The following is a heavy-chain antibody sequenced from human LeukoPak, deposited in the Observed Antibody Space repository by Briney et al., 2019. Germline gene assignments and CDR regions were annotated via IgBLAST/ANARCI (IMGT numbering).Heavy chain of an antibody. Sequence: ASVKVSCKASGFPFTSYFLHWVRQAPGQGLEWMGVINPRGDSTNYAQKFQGRVTMTRDTSTSTVYMELSSLRSEDTAVYYCARDTSNYNSWWLDPRGQGALVTVSS. V-gene: IGHV1-46*01. CDR1: GFPFTSYF. D-gene: IGHD3-10*01. CDR2: INPRGDST. CDR3: ARDTSNYNSWWLDP. J-gene: IGHJ5*02.